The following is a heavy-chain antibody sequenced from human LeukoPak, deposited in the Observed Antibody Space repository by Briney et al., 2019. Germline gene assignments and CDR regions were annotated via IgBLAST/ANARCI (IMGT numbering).Heavy chain of an antibody. D-gene: IGHD6-13*01. Sequence: GGSLRLSCAASGFTFSDYYMSCIRPAPGKGLEWVSYISSSGSTIYYADSVKGRFTISRDNAKNSLYLQMNSLRAEDTAVYYCARGYSSSWYVHYYYMDVWGKGTTVTVSS. V-gene: IGHV3-11*01. CDR2: ISSSGSTI. CDR3: ARGYSSSWYVHYYYMDV. CDR1: GFTFSDYY. J-gene: IGHJ6*03.